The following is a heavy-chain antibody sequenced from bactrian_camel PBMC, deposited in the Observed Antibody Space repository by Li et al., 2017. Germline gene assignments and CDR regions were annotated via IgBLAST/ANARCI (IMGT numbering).Heavy chain of an antibody. CDR2: TFVGGTST. CDR1: GATYRRYC. CDR3: AANSVCVPATIATVDSVTEYGY. D-gene: IGHD4*01. V-gene: IGHV3S1*01. Sequence: QLVESGGGSVQAGGSLRLSCVASGATYRRYCMGWFRQIPGQERDGVATTFVGGTSTWYSDSVKGRFTISKDYAKNTLYLQMDSLKPEDTAMYYCAANSVCVPATIATVDSVTEYGYWGQGTQVTVSS. J-gene: IGHJ4*01.